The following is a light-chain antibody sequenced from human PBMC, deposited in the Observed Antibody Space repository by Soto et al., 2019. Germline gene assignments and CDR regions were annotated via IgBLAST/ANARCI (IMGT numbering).Light chain of an antibody. Sequence: QSALTQPRSVSGSPGQSVTISCTGTSSDVGGYNYVSWYQQHPGKAPKLMIYDVSKGPSGVPDRLSGSKSGNTASLTISGLQAEDEADYYCCSYAGRSWVFGGGTKLTVL. CDR1: SSDVGGYNY. CDR3: CSYAGRSWV. J-gene: IGLJ3*02. V-gene: IGLV2-11*01. CDR2: DVS.